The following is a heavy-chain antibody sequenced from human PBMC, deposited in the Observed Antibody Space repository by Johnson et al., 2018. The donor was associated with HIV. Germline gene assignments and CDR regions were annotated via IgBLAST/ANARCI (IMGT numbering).Heavy chain of an antibody. D-gene: IGHD3-16*01. CDR2: INWNGGSI. Sequence: VQLVESGGGLVQPGRSLRLSCAASGFNFDDYAMSWVRQVPGKGLEGVSGINWNGGSIGYADSVKGRFTISRDNAKKSLYLQMNSLRDEDTALYYCARGRPWGWELRRDAFDIWGQGTMVTVSS. J-gene: IGHJ3*02. CDR3: ARGRPWGWELRRDAFDI. CDR1: GFNFDDYA. V-gene: IGHV3-20*04.